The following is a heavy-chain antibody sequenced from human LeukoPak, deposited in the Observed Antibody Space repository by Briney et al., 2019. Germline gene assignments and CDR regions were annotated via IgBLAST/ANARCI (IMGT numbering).Heavy chain of an antibody. CDR3: ARVTCSSTSYQIDWFDP. V-gene: IGHV4-34*01. J-gene: IGHJ5*02. D-gene: IGHD2-2*01. CDR1: GGSFSGYY. Sequence: SETLSLTCAVYGGSFSGYYWSWIRQPPGKGLEWIGEINHSGSTNYNPSLKSRVTISVDTSKNQFSLKLSSVTAADTAVYYCARVTCSSTSYQIDWFDPWGQGTLVTVSS. CDR2: INHSGST.